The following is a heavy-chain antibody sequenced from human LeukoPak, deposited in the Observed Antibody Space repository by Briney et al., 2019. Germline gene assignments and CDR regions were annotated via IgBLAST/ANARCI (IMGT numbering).Heavy chain of an antibody. J-gene: IGHJ3*01. Sequence: GGSLRLSCAASGFSFSNYGMHWVRQAPGKGLEWVAVISYDGSNEYYADSVKGRFTISRDNSKNTLYLQMNSLRPEDTAVYYCVTAREYRGPENDAFDVWGQGTMVTVSS. CDR1: GFSFSNYG. V-gene: IGHV3-30*03. D-gene: IGHD2-2*01. CDR3: VTAREYRGPENDAFDV. CDR2: ISYDGSNE.